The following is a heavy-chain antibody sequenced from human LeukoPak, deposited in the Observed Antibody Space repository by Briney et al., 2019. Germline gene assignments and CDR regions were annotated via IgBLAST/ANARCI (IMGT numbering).Heavy chain of an antibody. D-gene: IGHD5-18*01. V-gene: IGHV3-21*01. Sequence: PGGSLRLSCAASGFTFSTYSMNWVRQAPGKVLEWISSISSSSSYIYYADSVKGRFTISRDNAKNSLYLQMNSLRAEDTAVYYCAKVRPAAMVTYFDIWGQGTMVTVSS. CDR2: ISSSSSYI. J-gene: IGHJ3*02. CDR3: AKVRPAAMVTYFDI. CDR1: GFTFSTYS.